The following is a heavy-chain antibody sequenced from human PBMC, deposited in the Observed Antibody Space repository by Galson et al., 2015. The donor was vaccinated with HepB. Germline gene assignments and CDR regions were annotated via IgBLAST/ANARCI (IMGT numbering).Heavy chain of an antibody. V-gene: IGHV3-23*01. J-gene: IGHJ1*01. CDR2: ISGSGGST. D-gene: IGHD1-26*01. CDR1: GFTFSSYA. CDR3: AKVGRSGSPMPGSSEYFQH. Sequence: SLRLSCAASGFTFSSYAMSWVRQAPGKGLEWVSAISGSGGSTYYADSVKGRFTISRDNSKNTLYLQMNSLRAEDTAVYYRAKVGRSGSPMPGSSEYFQHWGQGTLVTVSS.